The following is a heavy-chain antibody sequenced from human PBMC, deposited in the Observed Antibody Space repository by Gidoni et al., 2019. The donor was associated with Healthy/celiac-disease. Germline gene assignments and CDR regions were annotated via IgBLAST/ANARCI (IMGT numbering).Heavy chain of an antibody. D-gene: IGHD6-6*01. CDR3: ARVPPYSSSSGNAFDI. CDR2: IIPIFGTA. CDR1: GGTFSRYA. V-gene: IGHV1-69*01. Sequence: QVQLVESGAEVKKPGSSVKVCCKASGGTFSRYATSWVRQAPGQGLEWMGGIIPIFGTANYAQKFQGRVTITADESTSTAYMELSSLRSEDTAVYYCARVPPYSSSSGNAFDIWGQGTMVTVSS. J-gene: IGHJ3*02.